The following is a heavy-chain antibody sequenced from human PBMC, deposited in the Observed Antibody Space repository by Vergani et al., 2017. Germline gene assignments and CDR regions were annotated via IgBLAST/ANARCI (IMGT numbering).Heavy chain of an antibody. V-gene: IGHV1-18*04. Sequence: QVQLVQSGAEVKKPGASVKVSCKASGYTFTSYYMHWVRQAPGQGLEWMGWISAYNGNTNYAQKLQVRVTMTTDTSTSTAYMELRSLRSDDTAVYYCAREMIVVVRLTVASSFDYWGQGTLVTVSS. CDR1: GYTFTSYY. CDR3: AREMIVVVRLTVASSFDY. CDR2: ISAYNGNT. J-gene: IGHJ4*02. D-gene: IGHD3-22*01.